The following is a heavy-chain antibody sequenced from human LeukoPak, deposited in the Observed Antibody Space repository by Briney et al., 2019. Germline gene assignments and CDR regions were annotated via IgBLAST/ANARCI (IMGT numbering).Heavy chain of an antibody. CDR1: GFTFSSYA. D-gene: IGHD3-10*01. J-gene: IGHJ4*02. CDR2: ISGSGGST. Sequence: PGRSLRLSCAASGFTFSSYAMSWVRQAPGKGLEWVSAISGSGGSTYYADSVKGRFTISRDNSKNTLYLQMNSLRAEDTAVYYCAKDSEYYYGSGSYSPYYFDYWGQGTLVTVSS. CDR3: AKDSEYYYGSGSYSPYYFDY. V-gene: IGHV3-23*01.